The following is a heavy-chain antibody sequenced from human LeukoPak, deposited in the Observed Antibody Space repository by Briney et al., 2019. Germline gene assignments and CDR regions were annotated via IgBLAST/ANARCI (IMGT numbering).Heavy chain of an antibody. D-gene: IGHD3-10*01. J-gene: IGHJ4*02. CDR3: ARAIRGSAVDTGDR. Sequence: GGSLRLSCAASGFTFSRYWMRWVRQAPGKGVEGVANIKNDGSEEYYVDSVKGRFTISRDNARNSLFLQMNSLTVEDTAVYYCARAIRGSAVDTGDRWGQGTLVTVSS. CDR1: GFTFSRYW. CDR2: IKNDGSEE. V-gene: IGHV3-7*01.